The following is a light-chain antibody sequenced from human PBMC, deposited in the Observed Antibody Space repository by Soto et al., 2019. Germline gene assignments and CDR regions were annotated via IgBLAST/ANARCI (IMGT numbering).Light chain of an antibody. CDR2: GAS. Sequence: IVMTQSPATLSVSPGERATLSCRASQSVSSNLAWYQQKPGQAPRLLIYGASSRATGIPDRFSGGGSGTDFTLTISRLEPEDFAVYYCQQYGSSWTFGQGTKVDIK. CDR1: QSVSSN. V-gene: IGKV3-20*01. CDR3: QQYGSSWT. J-gene: IGKJ1*01.